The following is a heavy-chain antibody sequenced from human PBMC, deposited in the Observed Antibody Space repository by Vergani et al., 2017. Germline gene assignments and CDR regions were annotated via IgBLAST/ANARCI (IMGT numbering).Heavy chain of an antibody. V-gene: IGHV1-69*18. CDR1: GGTFSSYA. CDR2: IIPIFGTA. J-gene: IGHJ5*02. D-gene: IGHD4-17*01. CDR3: AREPLIMTTVTTYPWFDP. Sequence: QVQLVQSGAEVKKPGSSVKVSCKASGGTFSSYAISWVRQAPGQGLEWMGRIIPIFGTANYAQKFQGRVTITADESTSTAYMELSSLRSEDTAVYYCAREPLIMTTVTTYPWFDPWGQGTLVTVSS.